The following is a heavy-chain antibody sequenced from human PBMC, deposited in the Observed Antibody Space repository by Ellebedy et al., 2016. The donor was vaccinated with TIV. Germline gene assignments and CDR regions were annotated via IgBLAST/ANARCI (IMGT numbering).Heavy chain of an antibody. J-gene: IGHJ3*01. V-gene: IGHV3-48*02. CDR2: ISSSGSTI. CDR3: ARELFQMTMTLVTSDAFYR. CDR1: GFTFSSYT. Sequence: PGGSLRLSCAASGFTFSSYTMNWVRQAPGKGLEWVTYISSSGSTIYQADSVKGRFTISRDNAKNSLYLQMNSLRNDHTAVYYCARELFQMTMTLVTSDAFYRWGQGTVVTVSS. D-gene: IGHD3-22*01.